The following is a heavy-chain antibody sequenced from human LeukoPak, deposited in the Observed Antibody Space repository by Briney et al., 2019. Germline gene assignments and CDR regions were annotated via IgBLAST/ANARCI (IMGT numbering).Heavy chain of an antibody. D-gene: IGHD6-25*01. CDR1: GFTFSSYS. Sequence: PGGSLRLSCAASGFTFSSYSMNWVRQAPGKGLEWVSYISSSSSTIYYADSVEGRFTISRDNAKNSLYLQMNSLRAEDTAVYYCARPPEKPAAGTPWSDPGGQGTLVTVSS. V-gene: IGHV3-48*01. CDR3: ARPPEKPAAGTPWSDP. J-gene: IGHJ5*02. CDR2: ISSSSSTI.